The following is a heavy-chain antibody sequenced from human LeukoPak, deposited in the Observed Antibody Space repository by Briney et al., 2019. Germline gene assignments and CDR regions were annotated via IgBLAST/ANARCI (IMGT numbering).Heavy chain of an antibody. CDR2: ISAYNGNT. J-gene: IGHJ5*02. V-gene: IGHV1-18*01. Sequence: GASVKVSCKASGYTFTSYGISWVRQAPGQGLEWMGWISAYNGNTNYAQKLQGRVTMTTDTSTSTAYMELRSLRSDDTAVYYCARGTQGDSSGYYSNPDGWLDPWGQGTLVTVSS. CDR3: ARGTQGDSSGYYSNPDGWLDP. CDR1: GYTFTSYG. D-gene: IGHD3-22*01.